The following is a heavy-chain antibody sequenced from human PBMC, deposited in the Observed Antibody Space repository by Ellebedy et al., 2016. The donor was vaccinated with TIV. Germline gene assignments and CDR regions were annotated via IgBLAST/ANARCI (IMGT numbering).Heavy chain of an antibody. D-gene: IGHD3-9*01. V-gene: IGHV1-18*01. CDR1: GYTFTSYG. CDR3: AREGRYYDILTGYLGYYGMDV. Sequence: ASVKVSXXASGYTFTSYGISWVRQASGQGLEWMGWVSAYNGNTNYAQKLQGRVTMTTDTSTSTAYMELRSLRSDDTAVYYCAREGRYYDILTGYLGYYGMDVWGQGTTVTVSS. J-gene: IGHJ6*02. CDR2: VSAYNGNT.